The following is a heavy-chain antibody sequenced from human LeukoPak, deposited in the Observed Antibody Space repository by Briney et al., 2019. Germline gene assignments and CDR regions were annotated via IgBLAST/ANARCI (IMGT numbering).Heavy chain of an antibody. D-gene: IGHD6-13*01. CDR1: GFTFSSYW. J-gene: IGHJ3*02. Sequence: GGSLRLSCAASGFTFSSYWMSWVRQAPGKGLEWVANIKQDGSEKYYVDSVKGRFTISRDNAKNSLYLQMNSLRAEDTAVYYCARAIRWKRRAAAFDAFDIWGQGTMVTVS. V-gene: IGHV3-7*01. CDR3: ARAIRWKRRAAAFDAFDI. CDR2: IKQDGSEK.